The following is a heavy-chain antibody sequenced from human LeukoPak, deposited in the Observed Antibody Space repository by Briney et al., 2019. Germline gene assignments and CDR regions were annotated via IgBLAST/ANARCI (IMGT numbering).Heavy chain of an antibody. J-gene: IGHJ4*02. V-gene: IGHV1-69*13. D-gene: IGHD6-13*01. CDR2: IIPIFGTA. CDR1: GGTFSSYA. CDR3: ARMLGIAAAGMYY. Sequence: SVKVSCKASGGTFSSYAISSVRQAPGQGLEWMGGIIPIFGTANYAQKFQGRVTITADESTSTAYMELSSLRSEDTAVYYCARMLGIAAAGMYYWGQGTLVTVSS.